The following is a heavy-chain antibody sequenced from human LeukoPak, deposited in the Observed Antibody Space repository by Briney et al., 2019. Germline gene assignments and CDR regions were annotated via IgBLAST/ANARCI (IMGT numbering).Heavy chain of an antibody. CDR2: INHNGST. J-gene: IGHJ4*02. Sequence: SETLSLTCAVYGGSFSGYYWSWIRQPPGKGLEWIGEINHNGSTNYNPSLKSRVTISVDTSKNQFSLKLSSVTAADTAVYYCARDYSRSIEYWGQGTLVTVSS. V-gene: IGHV4-34*01. CDR3: ARDYSRSIEY. D-gene: IGHD6-13*01. CDR1: GGSFSGYY.